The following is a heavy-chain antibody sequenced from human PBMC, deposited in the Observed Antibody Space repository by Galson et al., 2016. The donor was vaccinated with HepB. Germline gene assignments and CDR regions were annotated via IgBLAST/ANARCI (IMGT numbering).Heavy chain of an antibody. CDR1: GFSVSSNF. CDR3: ARDWGGSYFEGYGMDV. V-gene: IGHV3-66*01. D-gene: IGHD1-26*01. CDR2: IYSGDST. Sequence: SLRLSCAASGFSVSSNFMTWVRQAPGKGLEWVSVIYSGDSTYFADSVKGRFTISRDNSRNKVYLQMNSLRAEDTAVYYCARDWGGSYFEGYGMDVWGQGTTVTVSS. J-gene: IGHJ6*02.